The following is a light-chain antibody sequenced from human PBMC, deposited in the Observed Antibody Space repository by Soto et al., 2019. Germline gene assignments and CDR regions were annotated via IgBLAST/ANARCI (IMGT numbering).Light chain of an antibody. CDR3: QQYMSYS. J-gene: IGKJ1*01. CDR2: KAS. CDR1: QIVLYSSNNKNY. V-gene: IGKV4-1*01. Sequence: DIVMTQSPDSLAVSLGERATINCKSSQIVLYSSNNKNYLAWYQQKPGKAPKLLIYKASTLKSGVPSRFSGSGSGTEFTLTISSLQPDDFATYYCQQYMSYSFGQGTKVDI.